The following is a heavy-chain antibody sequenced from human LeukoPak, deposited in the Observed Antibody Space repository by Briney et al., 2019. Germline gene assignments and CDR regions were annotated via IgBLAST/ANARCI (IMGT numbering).Heavy chain of an antibody. Sequence: PSETLSLTCTVSGGSISSYYWSWIRQPAGKGLEWIGRIYTSGSTNYNPSLKSRVTMSVDTSKNQFSLKLSSVTAADTAVYYCARIQGYCSSTSCYGHHYHYYMDVWGKGTTVTVSS. V-gene: IGHV4-4*07. CDR1: GGSISSYY. CDR3: ARIQGYCSSTSCYGHHYHYYMDV. CDR2: IYTSGST. D-gene: IGHD2-2*01. J-gene: IGHJ6*03.